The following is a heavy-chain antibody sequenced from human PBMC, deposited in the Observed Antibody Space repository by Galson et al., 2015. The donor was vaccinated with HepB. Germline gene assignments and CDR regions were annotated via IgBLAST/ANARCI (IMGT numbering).Heavy chain of an antibody. V-gene: IGHV1-58*02. CDR3: AAGPSPYYLDY. Sequence: SVKVSCKASGYTFTSYGISWVRQAPGQGLEWIGWIVVGSGNTNYAQKFQERVTITRDMSTSTAYMELSSLRSEDTAVYYCAAGPSPYYLDYWGQGTLVTVSS. J-gene: IGHJ4*02. CDR1: GYTFTSYG. CDR2: IVVGSGNT.